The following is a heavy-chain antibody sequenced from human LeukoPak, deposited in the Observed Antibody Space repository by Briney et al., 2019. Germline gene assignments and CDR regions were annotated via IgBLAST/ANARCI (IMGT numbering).Heavy chain of an antibody. V-gene: IGHV4-59*08. Sequence: SETLSLTCTVSGDSIGGYFLSWIRQPPGKGLEWIGYIYYSGNTNYNPSLKSRVTISVDTSKNQISLKLSSVTAADTAVYYCARHGFPAAGDAMDVWGQGTTVTVSS. CDR3: ARHGFPAAGDAMDV. D-gene: IGHD6-13*01. CDR1: GDSIGGYF. CDR2: IYYSGNT. J-gene: IGHJ6*02.